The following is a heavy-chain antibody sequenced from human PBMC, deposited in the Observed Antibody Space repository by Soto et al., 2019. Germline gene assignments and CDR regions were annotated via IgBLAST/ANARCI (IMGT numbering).Heavy chain of an antibody. CDR1: GYTFSNYC. CDR2: IYPGDSDT. Sequence: GESLKISCKGSGYTFSNYCIGWVRQMPGKGLEWMGIIYPGDSDTTYSPSFQGQVIISADKSISTAYLQWSTLKASDTAMYYCAKVAVAGPAFYYHYMDVWGKGTTVTVSS. V-gene: IGHV5-51*01. D-gene: IGHD6-19*01. CDR3: AKVAVAGPAFYYHYMDV. J-gene: IGHJ6*03.